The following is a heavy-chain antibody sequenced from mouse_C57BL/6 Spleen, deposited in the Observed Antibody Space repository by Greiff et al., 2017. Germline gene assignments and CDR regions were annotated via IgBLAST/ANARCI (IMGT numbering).Heavy chain of an antibody. D-gene: IGHD4-1*01. CDR1: GFTFSNYW. Sequence: EVKVEESGGGLVQPGGSMKLSCVASGFTFSNYWMNWVRQSPEKGLEWVAQIRLKSDNYATHYAESVKGRFTISRDDSKSSVYLQMNNLRAEDTGIYYCTSGNWDVWFAYWGQGTLVTVSA. J-gene: IGHJ3*01. CDR3: TSGNWDVWFAY. CDR2: IRLKSDNYAT. V-gene: IGHV6-3*01.